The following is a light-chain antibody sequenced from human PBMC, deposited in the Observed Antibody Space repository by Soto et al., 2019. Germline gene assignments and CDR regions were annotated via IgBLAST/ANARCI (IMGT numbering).Light chain of an antibody. J-gene: IGLJ2*01. CDR1: SSNIGAGYD. CDR3: QSYDSSLSGVV. CDR2: GNS. Sequence: QSVLTQPPSVSGAPGQRVTISCTGSSSNIGAGYDVHWYQQLPGTAPKLLIYGNSNRPSGAPDRFSGSKSGTSASLAITGLQAEDEADYYCQSYDSSLSGVVFGGGTKSPS. V-gene: IGLV1-40*01.